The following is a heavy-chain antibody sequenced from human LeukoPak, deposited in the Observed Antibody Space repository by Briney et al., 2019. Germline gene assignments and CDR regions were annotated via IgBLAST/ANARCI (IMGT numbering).Heavy chain of an antibody. V-gene: IGHV4-34*01. J-gene: IGHJ3*02. Sequence: SETLSLTCAVYGGSFSGYYWSWIRQPPGKGLEWIGEIDHSGSTNYNPSLKSRVTISVDTSKNQFSLKLSSVTAADTAVYYCARGRGYYDSSGYGAFDIWGQGTMVTVSS. CDR1: GGSFSGYY. CDR3: ARGRGYYDSSGYGAFDI. D-gene: IGHD3-22*01. CDR2: IDHSGST.